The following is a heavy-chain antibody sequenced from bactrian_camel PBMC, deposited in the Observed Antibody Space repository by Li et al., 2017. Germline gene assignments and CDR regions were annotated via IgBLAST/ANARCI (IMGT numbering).Heavy chain of an antibody. CDR1: GFTFSSQS. Sequence: QVQLVESGGGLVQPGGSLRLSCGASGFTFSSQSMSWDRQAPGKGLEWVSYINPDGSGSNYADSVKGRFTISLGSAKNTLYLQMNSLKTEDTAMYYCTKHPSEGSTCFGYWGQGTQVTVS. V-gene: IGHV3S6*01. CDR2: INPDGSGS. CDR3: TKHPSEGSTCFGY. J-gene: IGHJ6*01. D-gene: IGHD4*01.